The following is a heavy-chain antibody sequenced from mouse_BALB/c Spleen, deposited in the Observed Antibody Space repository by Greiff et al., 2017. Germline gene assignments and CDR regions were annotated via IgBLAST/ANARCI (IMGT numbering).Heavy chain of an antibody. Sequence: EVKLQESGGGLVKPGGSLKLSCAASGFAFSSYDMSWVRQTPEKRLEWVAYISSGGGSTYYPDTVKGRFTISRDNAKNTLYLQMSSLKSEDTAMYYCARRYGNYYAMDYWGQGTSVTVSS. CDR1: GFAFSSYD. CDR3: ARRYGNYYAMDY. V-gene: IGHV5-12-1*01. CDR2: ISSGGGST. J-gene: IGHJ4*01. D-gene: IGHD2-10*02.